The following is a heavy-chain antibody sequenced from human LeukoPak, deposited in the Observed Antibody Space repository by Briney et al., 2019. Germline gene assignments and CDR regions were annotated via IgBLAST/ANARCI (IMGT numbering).Heavy chain of an antibody. CDR3: ASTRRYNWNDVNGFDP. Sequence: SVKVSCTASGGTFSSYAISWVRQAPGQGLEWMGGIIPIFGTANYAQTFQGRVTITADESTSTAYMELSSLRSEDTAVYYCASTRRYNWNDVNGFDPWGQGTLVTVSS. CDR2: IIPIFGTA. CDR1: GGTFSSYA. V-gene: IGHV1-69*01. D-gene: IGHD1-1*01. J-gene: IGHJ5*02.